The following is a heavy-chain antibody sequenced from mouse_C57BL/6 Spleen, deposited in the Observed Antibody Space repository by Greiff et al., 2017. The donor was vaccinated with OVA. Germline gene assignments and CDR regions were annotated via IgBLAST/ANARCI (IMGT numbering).Heavy chain of an antibody. CDR3: IRIYDGYYTWFAY. CDR2: IDPENGDT. CDR1: GFNIKDDY. D-gene: IGHD2-3*01. J-gene: IGHJ3*01. Sequence: EVKLQESGAELVRPGASVKLSCTASGFNIKDDYMHWVKQRPEQGLEWIGWIDPENGDTEYASKFQGKATITADTSSNTAYLQLSSLTSEDTAVYYCIRIYDGYYTWFAYWGQGTLVTVSA. V-gene: IGHV14-4*01.